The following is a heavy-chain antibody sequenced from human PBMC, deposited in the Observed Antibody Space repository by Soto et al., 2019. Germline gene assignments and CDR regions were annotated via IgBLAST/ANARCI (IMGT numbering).Heavy chain of an antibody. J-gene: IGHJ4*02. D-gene: IGHD3-3*01. CDR1: GFTFSSYA. CDR2: ISSNGGST. Sequence: GGSLRLSCSASGFTFSSYAMHWVRQAPGKGLEYVSAISSNGGSTYYADSVKGRFTISRDNSKNTLYLQMSSLRAEDTAVYYCVKGPYYHFWSGFFDYWGQGTLVTGSS. CDR3: VKGPYYHFWSGFFDY. V-gene: IGHV3-64D*06.